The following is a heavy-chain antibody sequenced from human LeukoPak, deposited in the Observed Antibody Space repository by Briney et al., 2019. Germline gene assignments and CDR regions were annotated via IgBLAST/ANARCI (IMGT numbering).Heavy chain of an antibody. CDR3: GSGQWLVGVFY. J-gene: IGHJ4*02. Sequence: ASVKISCKASGHTFTGYYMHWVRQAPGQGLEWLGWINPNSGVTNYAQKFQGRITMTRDTSITTVYMELSSLTSDDTAVYYCGSGQWLVGVFYWGQGTQVTVSS. CDR1: GHTFTGYY. V-gene: IGHV1-2*02. CDR2: INPNSGVT. D-gene: IGHD6-19*01.